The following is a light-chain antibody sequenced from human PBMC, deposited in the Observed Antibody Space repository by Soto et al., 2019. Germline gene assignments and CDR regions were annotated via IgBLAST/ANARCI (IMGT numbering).Light chain of an antibody. Sequence: DIQMTQSPSTLSASVGHRVTITCRASQSISSWLAWYQQKPGKAPNLLIYKASTLESGVPSRFCGSGSGTEFTLTVSSLQPDDFATYYCQQYDSYPLTFGGGTKVEIK. J-gene: IGKJ4*01. CDR2: KAS. V-gene: IGKV1-5*03. CDR1: QSISSW. CDR3: QQYDSYPLT.